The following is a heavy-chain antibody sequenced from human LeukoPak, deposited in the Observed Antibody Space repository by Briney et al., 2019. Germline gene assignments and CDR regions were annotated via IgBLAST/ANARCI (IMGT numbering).Heavy chain of an antibody. J-gene: IGHJ4*02. Sequence: GASVKVSCKASGGTFSSYAISRVRQAPGQGLEWMGWISSNSDNTNYAQKLQGRVTMTTDTSTSTAYMELRSLRSDDTALYFCARDWGSIKVIADYWGQGTLVTVSS. CDR3: ARDWGSIKVIADY. CDR1: GGTFSSYA. D-gene: IGHD7-27*01. CDR2: ISSNSDNT. V-gene: IGHV1-18*01.